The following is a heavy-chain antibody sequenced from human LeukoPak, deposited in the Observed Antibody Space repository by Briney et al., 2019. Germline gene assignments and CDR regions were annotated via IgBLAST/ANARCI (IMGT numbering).Heavy chain of an antibody. V-gene: IGHV3-15*07. Sequence: GGSLRRSCAASGFTFSNAWMNWVRQAPGKGLEWVGRIKSKTDGGTTDYAAPVKGRFTISRDDSKNTLYLQMNSLKTEDTAVYYCTTTNPYYDFWSGYYWSADYYGMDVWGQGTTVTVSS. CDR3: TTTNPYYDFWSGYYWSADYYGMDV. CDR2: IKSKTDGGTT. J-gene: IGHJ6*02. CDR1: GFTFSNAW. D-gene: IGHD3-3*01.